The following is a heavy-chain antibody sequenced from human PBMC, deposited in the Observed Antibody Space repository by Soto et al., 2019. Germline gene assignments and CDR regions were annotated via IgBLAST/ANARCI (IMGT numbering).Heavy chain of an antibody. J-gene: IGHJ6*02. D-gene: IGHD3-22*01. CDR3: ARGQLVYYYDSSGYYGPYGMDV. CDR2: IGTAGDP. CDR1: GFTFSSYD. Sequence: GGSLRLSCAASGFTFSSYDMHWVRQATGKGLEWVSAIGTAGDPYYPGSVKGRFTISRENAKNSLYLQMNSLRAGDTAVYYCARGQLVYYYDSSGYYGPYGMDVWGQGTTVSGS. V-gene: IGHV3-13*05.